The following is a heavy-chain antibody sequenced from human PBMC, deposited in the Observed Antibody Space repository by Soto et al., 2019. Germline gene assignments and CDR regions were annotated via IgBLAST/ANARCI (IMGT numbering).Heavy chain of an antibody. V-gene: IGHV3-33*01. D-gene: IGHD5-12*01. Sequence: QVQLVESGGGVVQPGMSLRLSCAASGFTFSSYGMHWVRQAPGKGLEWVAVIWYDGSNYYYADSVKGRFAISRDNSKNTLYLQMTSLRAEDTAVYYCARPNSIVATRRFYFDYWGQGTLVTVSS. CDR1: GFTFSSYG. J-gene: IGHJ4*02. CDR2: IWYDGSNY. CDR3: ARPNSIVATRRFYFDY.